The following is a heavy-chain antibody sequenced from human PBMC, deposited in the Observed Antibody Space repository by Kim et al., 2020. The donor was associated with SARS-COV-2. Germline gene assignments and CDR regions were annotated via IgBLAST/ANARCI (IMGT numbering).Heavy chain of an antibody. CDR3: ARGRVGVVPSPVLGLGPFWKDHYVDV. CDR1: GGSFSDFS. V-gene: IGHV4-34*01. D-gene: IGHD3-3*01. J-gene: IGHJ6*03. Sequence: SETLSLTCAVFGGSFSDFSWTWIRQSSGKGLEWIGEINQSGSTNYNPSLKSRVTISLDTSRNQFSLKVTSVTAADTAIYYCARGRVGVVPSPVLGLGPFWKDHYVDVWGKGATVTVS. CDR2: INQSGST.